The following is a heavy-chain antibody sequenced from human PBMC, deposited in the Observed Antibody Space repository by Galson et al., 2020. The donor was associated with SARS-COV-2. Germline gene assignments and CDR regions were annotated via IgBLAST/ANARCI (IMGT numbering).Heavy chain of an antibody. CDR3: ARISNSGSWYFDY. Sequence: SGPTLVKPTQTLTLTCTFSGFSLSTSAMCVSWIRLPPGKALEWLARIDWDDDKYYSASLQTRLSISKDTSKNQVVLTMTNMDPVDTATYYCARISNSGSWYFDYWGQGTQVTVSS. V-gene: IGHV2-70*11. CDR1: GFSLSTSAMC. CDR2: IDWDDDK. J-gene: IGHJ4*02. D-gene: IGHD6-19*01.